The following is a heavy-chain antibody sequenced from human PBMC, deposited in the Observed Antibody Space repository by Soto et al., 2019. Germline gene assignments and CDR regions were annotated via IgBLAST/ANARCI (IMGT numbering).Heavy chain of an antibody. CDR3: AKDGYYYGLHV. V-gene: IGHV3-9*01. Sequence: EVQLVESGGGLVQPGRSLRLSCAASGFTFDDYAMHWVRQAPGKGLEWVSGISWNSGSIGYADSVKGRFTISRDNAKNSLYLQMNGLRAEDTALYYFAKDGYYYGLHVWGQGTTVTVFS. CDR2: ISWNSGSI. CDR1: GFTFDDYA. J-gene: IGHJ6*02.